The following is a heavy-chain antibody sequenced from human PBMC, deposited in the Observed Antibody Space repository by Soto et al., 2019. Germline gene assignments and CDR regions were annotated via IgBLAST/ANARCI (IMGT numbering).Heavy chain of an antibody. D-gene: IGHD5-18*01. CDR3: ATSGYSYGQRNWFDP. Sequence: PVKVSCKASGGTXSSYAISWVRQAPGQGLEWMGGIIPIFGTANYAQKFQGRVTITADESTSTAYMELSSLRSEDTAVYYCATSGYSYGQRNWFDPWGQGTLVTVSS. J-gene: IGHJ5*02. V-gene: IGHV1-69*13. CDR2: IIPIFGTA. CDR1: GGTXSSYA.